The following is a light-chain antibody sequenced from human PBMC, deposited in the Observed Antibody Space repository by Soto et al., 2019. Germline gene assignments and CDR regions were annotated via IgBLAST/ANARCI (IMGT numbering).Light chain of an antibody. V-gene: IGLV2-14*01. J-gene: IGLJ1*01. Sequence: QSALTQPASVSGSPGQSITISCTGTSSDVGGYNYVSWYQQHPGKAPKLMIYDVSNRPSGVSNRFSGSKSDNTASLTISGLQAEDEADYYCSSYTSSSTLYYVFGTWTKLTVL. CDR3: SSYTSSSTLYYV. CDR2: DVS. CDR1: SSDVGGYNY.